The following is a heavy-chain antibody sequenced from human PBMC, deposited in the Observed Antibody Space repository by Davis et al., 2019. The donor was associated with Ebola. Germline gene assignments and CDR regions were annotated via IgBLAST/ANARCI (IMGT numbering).Heavy chain of an antibody. CDR3: AKTMVAFYYYYGMDV. J-gene: IGHJ6*02. D-gene: IGHD4/OR15-4a*01. CDR1: GFTFSSYG. CDR2: ISYDGSNK. V-gene: IGHV3-30*18. Sequence: GESLKISCAASGFTFSSYGMHWVRQAPGKGLEWVAVISYDGSNKYYADSVKGRFTISRDNSKNTLYLQMNSLRAEDTAVYYCAKTMVAFYYYYGMDVWGQGTTVTVSS.